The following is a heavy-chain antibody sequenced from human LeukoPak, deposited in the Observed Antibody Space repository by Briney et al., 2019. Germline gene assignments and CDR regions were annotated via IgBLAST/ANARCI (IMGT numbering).Heavy chain of an antibody. J-gene: IGHJ4*02. Sequence: PSETLSLTCTVSGDSISGYYWSWIRQPPGKGLEWIGYIYYSGSTTNYNPSLKSRVTISVDTSKNQFSLKLSSVTAADTAVYYCARATRGLPNDEPFDYWGQGTLVTVSS. CDR1: GDSISGYY. CDR2: IYYSGSTT. D-gene: IGHD1-1*01. CDR3: ARATRGLPNDEPFDY. V-gene: IGHV4-59*12.